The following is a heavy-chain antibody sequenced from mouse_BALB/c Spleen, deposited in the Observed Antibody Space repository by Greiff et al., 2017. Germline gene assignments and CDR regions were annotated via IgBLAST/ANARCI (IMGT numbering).Heavy chain of an antibody. D-gene: IGHD3-1*01. CDR3: TSSGDYPAFAY. CDR2: IDPETGGT. J-gene: IGHJ3*01. Sequence: VQLQQSGAELVRPGASVTLSCKASGYTFTDYEMHWVKQTPVHGLEWIGAIDPETGGTAYNQKFKGKATLTADKSSSTAYMELRSLTSEDSAVYYCTSSGDYPAFAYWGQGTLVTVSA. CDR1: GYTFTDYE. V-gene: IGHV1-15*01.